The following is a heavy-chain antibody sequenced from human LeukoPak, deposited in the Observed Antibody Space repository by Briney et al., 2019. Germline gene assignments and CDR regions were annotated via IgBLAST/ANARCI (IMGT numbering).Heavy chain of an antibody. CDR3: ASDLTVPPYNWFDP. D-gene: IGHD7-27*01. CDR2: IYNSGGT. Sequence: SQTLSLTCTVSGGSLTSSHSSWIRPPAGKGRGWIAIIYNSGGTNYNPSLKSRVTISRDTSKNQFSLTLTSVTAADTAVYYCASDLTVPPYNWFDPWGQGTLVTVSS. V-gene: IGHV4-4*07. CDR1: GGSLTSSH. J-gene: IGHJ5*02.